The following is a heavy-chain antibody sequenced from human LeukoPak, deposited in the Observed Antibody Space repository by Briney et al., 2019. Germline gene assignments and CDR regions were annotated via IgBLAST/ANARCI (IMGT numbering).Heavy chain of an antibody. CDR2: IYNGGST. J-gene: IGHJ4*02. CDR3: ARVRLGSGWSLFDF. CDR1: GFTFSSAW. V-gene: IGHV3-53*04. Sequence: PGGSLRLSCAASGFTFSSAWMSWVRQAPGKGLEWVSVIYNGGSTYYADSVKGRFTISRHITQSTMYLQMNSQRAEDTAVYFCARVRLGSGWSLFDFWGQGTLVTVSS. D-gene: IGHD6-19*01.